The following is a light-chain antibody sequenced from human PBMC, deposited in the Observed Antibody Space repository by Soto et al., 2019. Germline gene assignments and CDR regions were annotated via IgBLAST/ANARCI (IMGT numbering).Light chain of an antibody. J-gene: IGKJ4*01. CDR1: QSIRSW. Sequence: DIQMTQSPSILSASVGDRVTITCRASQSIRSWLAWHQQKPGKAPKLLIYDAYSLGSGVPSRFSGRRSGTEFTLTIAGLQPEDFATYYCQQYESYSPLTFGGGTKVDIK. V-gene: IGKV1-5*01. CDR3: QQYESYSPLT. CDR2: DAY.